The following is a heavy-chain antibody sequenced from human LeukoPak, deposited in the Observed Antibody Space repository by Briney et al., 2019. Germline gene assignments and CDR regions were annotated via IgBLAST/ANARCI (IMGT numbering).Heavy chain of an antibody. V-gene: IGHV3-23*01. CDR1: GFTFSSYA. J-gene: IGHJ6*03. CDR2: ISGSGGST. D-gene: IGHD3-10*01. Sequence: GGSLRLSCAASGFTFSSYAMSWVRQAPGKGLEWVSAISGSGGSTYYADSVKGRFTISRDNSKNTLYLQMNSLRAEDTAVYYCAKGRLDGTSGYYYYMDVWGKGTTVTVSS. CDR3: AKGRLDGTSGYYYYMDV.